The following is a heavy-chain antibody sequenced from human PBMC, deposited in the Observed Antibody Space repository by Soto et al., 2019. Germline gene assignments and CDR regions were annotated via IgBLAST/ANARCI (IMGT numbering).Heavy chain of an antibody. J-gene: IGHJ4*02. CDR1: GGSFSGYY. CDR2: INHSGST. V-gene: IGHV4-34*01. CDR3: ARGRGSSAN. Sequence: SETLSLTCAVYGGSFSGYYWSWIRQPPGKGLEWIGEINHSGSTNYNPSLKSRVTISVDTSKNQFSLKLSSVTAADTAVCYCARGRGSSANWGQGTRVTVSS. D-gene: IGHD3-16*01.